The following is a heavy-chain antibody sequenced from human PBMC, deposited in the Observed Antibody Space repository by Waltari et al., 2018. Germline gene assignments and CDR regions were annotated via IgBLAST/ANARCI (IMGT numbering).Heavy chain of an antibody. D-gene: IGHD3-3*01. CDR2: INPKTGRA. V-gene: IGHV1-2*06. CDR3: ARVNYDFWAYGMDV. J-gene: IGHJ6*02. CDR1: GYTFSDYY. Sequence: QEQLVQSGPEMQKPGASLKVSCRASGYTFSDYYIHWVRQAPGQGLEWMGRINPKTGRANYAQKFQGRVTMTRDTSISTANLELNSLRSDDTAIYYCARVNYDFWAYGMDVWGQGTTVTVSS.